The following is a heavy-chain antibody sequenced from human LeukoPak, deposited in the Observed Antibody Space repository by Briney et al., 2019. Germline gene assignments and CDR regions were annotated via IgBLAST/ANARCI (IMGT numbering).Heavy chain of an antibody. Sequence: PSETLSLTCTVSGGSISSSSYSWGWIRQPPGKGLEWIGSIYYSGSTYYNPSLKSRVTISVDTSKNQFSLKLSSVTAADTAVYYCAREDDVDTAMVNWFDPWGQGTLVTVSS. CDR1: GGSISSSSYS. J-gene: IGHJ5*02. CDR2: IYYSGST. D-gene: IGHD5-18*01. V-gene: IGHV4-39*07. CDR3: AREDDVDTAMVNWFDP.